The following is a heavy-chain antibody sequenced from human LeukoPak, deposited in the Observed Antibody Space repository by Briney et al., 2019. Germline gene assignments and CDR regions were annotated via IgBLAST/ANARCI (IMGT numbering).Heavy chain of an antibody. D-gene: IGHD3-22*01. Sequence: PGGSLRLSCAASGFTFSSYSMSWVRQAPGKGLEWVSYISSSSTIYYADSVKGRFTISRDNAKNSLYLQMNSLRDEDTAVYYCARDSQYYDSSGYYLFDYWGQGTLVTVSS. V-gene: IGHV3-48*02. CDR3: ARDSQYYDSSGYYLFDY. CDR2: ISSSSTI. CDR1: GFTFSSYS. J-gene: IGHJ4*02.